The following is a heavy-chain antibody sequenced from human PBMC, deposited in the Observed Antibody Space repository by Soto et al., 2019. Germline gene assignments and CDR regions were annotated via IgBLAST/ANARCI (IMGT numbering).Heavy chain of an antibody. CDR2: INPNSGGT. CDR1: GYTFTGYY. D-gene: IGHD1-26*01. CDR3: ARDYEWGVYGMDV. Sequence: ASVKVSCKASGYTFTGYYMHWVRQAPGQELEWMGWINPNSGGTNYAQKFQGWVTMTRDTSISTAYMELSRLRSDDTAVYYCARDYEWGVYGMDVWGQGTTVTVSS. V-gene: IGHV1-2*04. J-gene: IGHJ6*02.